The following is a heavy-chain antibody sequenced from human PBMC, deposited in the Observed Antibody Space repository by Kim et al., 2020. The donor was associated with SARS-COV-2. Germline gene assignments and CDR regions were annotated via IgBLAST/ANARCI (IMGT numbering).Heavy chain of an antibody. CDR3: ANVVVDYYFDY. D-gene: IGHD2-15*01. J-gene: IGHJ4*02. V-gene: IGHV1-69*01. Sequence: ASYAQKFQGRVTIPADETTSTAYMELSSLRSEDTAVYYCANVVVDYYFDYWGQGTLVTVSS. CDR2: A.